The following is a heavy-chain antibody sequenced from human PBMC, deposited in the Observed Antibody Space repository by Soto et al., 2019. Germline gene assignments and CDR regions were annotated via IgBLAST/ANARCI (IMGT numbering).Heavy chain of an antibody. CDR3: ARKSENLTSNFDY. CDR1: GGSFSGDY. Sequence: SETLSLTCAVYGGSFSGDYWSWIRQPPGKGLGWIGEINHSGSTNYNPSLKSRVTISVDTSKNQFSLMLSSVTAADTAVYYCARKSENLTSNFDYWGQGTLVTVSS. V-gene: IGHV4-34*01. CDR2: INHSGST. J-gene: IGHJ4*02.